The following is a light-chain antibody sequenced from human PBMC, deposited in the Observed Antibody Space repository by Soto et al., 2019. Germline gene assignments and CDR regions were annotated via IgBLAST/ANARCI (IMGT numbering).Light chain of an antibody. J-gene: IGKJ1*01. CDR1: QSISSY. Sequence: DIPRTQSPSSLSASVGDIVTITCRASQSISSYLNWNQQKPGKAPKLLIYAASSLQSGVPSRFSGSGSGTDFTLTISSLQPEDFATYYCQQSYSTLWTFGQGTKVEIK. V-gene: IGKV1-39*01. CDR2: AAS. CDR3: QQSYSTLWT.